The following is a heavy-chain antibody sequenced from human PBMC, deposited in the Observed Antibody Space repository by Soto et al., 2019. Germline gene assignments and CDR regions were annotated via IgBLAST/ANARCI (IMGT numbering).Heavy chain of an antibody. J-gene: IGHJ3*01. CDR1: GGSFSGYY. CDR3: AGFTYYYGSGSRSSRRNDAFDV. D-gene: IGHD3-10*01. Sequence: SETLSLTCAVYGGSFSGYYWSWIRQPPGKGLEWIGEINHSGSTNYNPSLKSRVTISVDKSKNQFSLKLSSVTAADTAVYYCAGFTYYYGSGSRSSRRNDAFDVWGQGTMVTVSS. CDR2: INHSGST. V-gene: IGHV4-34*01.